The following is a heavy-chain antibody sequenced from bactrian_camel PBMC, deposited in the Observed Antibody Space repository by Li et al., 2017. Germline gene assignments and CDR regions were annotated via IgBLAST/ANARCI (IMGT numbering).Heavy chain of an antibody. CDR2: FRSGGST. CDR1: AYIFSSCG. Sequence: HVQLVESGGGSVQAGGSLKLSCAASAYIFSSCGMGWYRRAPGNECELVSTFRSGGSTYSADSVKDRFFISLDKATNTLYLQMNDLKPEDTAVYYCTPWGDTMATVPSVGCRTPGTQVTVS. V-gene: IGHV3S55*01. D-gene: IGHD4*01. J-gene: IGHJ4*01.